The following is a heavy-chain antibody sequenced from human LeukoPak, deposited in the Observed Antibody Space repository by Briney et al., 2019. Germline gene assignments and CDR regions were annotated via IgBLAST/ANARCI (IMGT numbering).Heavy chain of an antibody. CDR1: GGSFSGYY. CDR2: INHSGST. J-gene: IGHJ3*02. V-gene: IGHV4-34*01. CDR3: AGEVTNNAFDI. Sequence: SETLSLTCAVYGGSFSGYYWSWIRQPPGKGLEWIGEINHSGSTNYNPSLKSRVTISVDTSKNQFSLKLSSVTAADTAVYYCAGEVTNNAFDIWGQGTMVTVSS. D-gene: IGHD4-17*01.